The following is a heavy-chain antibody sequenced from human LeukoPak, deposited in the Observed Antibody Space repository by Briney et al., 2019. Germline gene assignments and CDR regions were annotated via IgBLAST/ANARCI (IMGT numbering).Heavy chain of an antibody. CDR2: IYSDGST. V-gene: IGHV3-53*01. D-gene: IGHD1-26*01. Sequence: GGSLRLSCAASGFNVSGDFMSWVRQAPGKGLEWVSVIYSDGSTYYADSVEGRFTISRDNSKSTLDLQMTGLRAEDTAVYYCARERGRGRDSPWFDYWGQGTLVTVSS. CDR3: ARERGRGRDSPWFDY. J-gene: IGHJ4*02. CDR1: GFNVSGDF.